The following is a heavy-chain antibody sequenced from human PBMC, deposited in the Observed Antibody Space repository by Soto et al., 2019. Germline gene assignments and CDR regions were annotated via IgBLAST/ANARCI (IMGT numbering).Heavy chain of an antibody. CDR2: IYPGDSDT. CDR3: ARREPYYYDSSGYHDAFDI. CDR1: GYSFTSYW. V-gene: IGHV5-51*01. J-gene: IGHJ3*02. Sequence: GESLKISCKGSGYSFTSYWIGWVRQMPGKGLEWMGIIYPGDSDTRYSPSFQGQVTISADKSISTAYLQWSSLKASDTAMYYCARREPYYYDSSGYHDAFDIWGQGTMVTVSS. D-gene: IGHD3-22*01.